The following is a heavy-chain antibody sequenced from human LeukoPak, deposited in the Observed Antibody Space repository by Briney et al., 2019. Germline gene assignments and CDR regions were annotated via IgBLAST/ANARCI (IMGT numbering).Heavy chain of an antibody. CDR2: IKQDGSEK. V-gene: IGHV3-7*03. D-gene: IGHD2-8*01. CDR3: AKDRASGVWYFDL. Sequence: GGSLRLSCAASGFTFSSYWMSWVRQAPGKGLEWVANIKQDGSEKYYVDSVKGRFTISRDNAKNSLYLQMNSLRAEDTALYYCAKDRASGVWYFDLWGRGTLVTVSS. J-gene: IGHJ2*01. CDR1: GFTFSSYW.